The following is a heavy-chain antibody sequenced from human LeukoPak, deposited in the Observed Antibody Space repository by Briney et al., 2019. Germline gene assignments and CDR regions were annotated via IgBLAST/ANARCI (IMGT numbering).Heavy chain of an antibody. CDR2: IKEDGSAK. Sequence: GGALRLSCAASGFTFSNDWMSWIREAPGRGLEWVANIKEDGSAKNYVDSVQGRFIITRDNAKKAFYMQLNSLRAEDPAVYYCGREIPGGTTSLDCWGKGNLVTVSS. CDR3: GREIPGGTTSLDC. CDR1: GFTFSNDW. V-gene: IGHV3-7*04. J-gene: IGHJ4*02. D-gene: IGHD1-26*01.